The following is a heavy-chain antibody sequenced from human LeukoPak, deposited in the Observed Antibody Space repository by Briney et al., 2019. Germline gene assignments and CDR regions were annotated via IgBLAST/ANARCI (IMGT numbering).Heavy chain of an antibody. V-gene: IGHV3-74*01. CDR2: ISGDGGST. CDR3: AARFRDGLDI. Sequence: GGSLRLSCAASGFPFSTSWLHWVRQAPGKGLVWVSRISGDGGSTEYADSVKGRFAIYRDNAKNTLYLQMNSLRAEDTAVYYCAARFRDGLDIWGQGTMVTVSS. CDR1: GFPFSTSW. J-gene: IGHJ3*02.